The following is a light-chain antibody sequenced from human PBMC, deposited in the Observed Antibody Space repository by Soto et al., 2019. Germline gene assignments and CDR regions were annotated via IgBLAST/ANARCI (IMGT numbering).Light chain of an antibody. CDR1: SSDVGDSNY. CDR3: SSYTSSGTDV. V-gene: IGLV2-14*01. Sequence: QSALTQPASVSGSPGQSITISCTGTSSDVGDSNYVSWYQQHPGKAPKLMIYDVSNRPSGVSNRFSGSKSGNTASLTISGLQAEDEADYFCSSYTSSGTDVFGTGTKVTVL. CDR2: DVS. J-gene: IGLJ1*01.